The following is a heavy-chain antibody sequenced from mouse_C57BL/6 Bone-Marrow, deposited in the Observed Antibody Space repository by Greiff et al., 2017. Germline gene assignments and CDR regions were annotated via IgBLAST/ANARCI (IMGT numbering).Heavy chain of an antibody. V-gene: IGHV1-15*01. D-gene: IGHD2-1*01. CDR1: GYTFTDYE. Sequence: QVQLQQSGAELVRPGASVTLSCKASGYTFTDYEMHWVKQTPVHGLEWIGAIDPETGGTAYNQKFKGKAILTADKSSSTAYMELRSLTSEDSAVYYCTRGGIYYGNYFDDWGQGTTLTVSS. CDR3: TRGGIYYGNYFDD. CDR2: IDPETGGT. J-gene: IGHJ2*01.